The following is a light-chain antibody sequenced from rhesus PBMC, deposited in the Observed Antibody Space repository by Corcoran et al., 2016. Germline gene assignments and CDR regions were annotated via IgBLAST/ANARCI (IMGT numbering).Light chain of an antibody. CDR3: RQYNSAPPT. V-gene: IGKV1-21*01. J-gene: IGKJ4*01. CDR2: KAS. CDR1: QVISSW. Sequence: DIQMTQSPSSLSASVGDRVTVTCRASQVISSWLAWYQQKPGKAPKLLIYKASSLQSGVPSRFSGSGSGTDFTLPISSLQPGDLTNYYYRQYNSAPPTFGGGAKVEIK.